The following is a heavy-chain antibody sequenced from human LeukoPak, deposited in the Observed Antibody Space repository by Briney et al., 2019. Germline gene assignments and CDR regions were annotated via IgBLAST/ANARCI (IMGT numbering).Heavy chain of an antibody. CDR3: ARASVFFGGFVAARRYYFDY. D-gene: IGHD6-6*01. CDR1: GFTFSTYG. CDR2: INHSGST. Sequence: PGGSLRLSCAASGFTFSTYGMSWIRQPPGKGLEWIGEINHSGSTNYNPSLKSRVTISVDTSKNQFSLKLSSVTAADTAVYYCARASVFFGGFVAARRYYFDYWGQGTLVTVSS. V-gene: IGHV4-34*01. J-gene: IGHJ4*02.